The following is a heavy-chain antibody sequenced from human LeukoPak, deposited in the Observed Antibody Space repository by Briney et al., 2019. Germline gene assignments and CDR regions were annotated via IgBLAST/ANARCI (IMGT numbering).Heavy chain of an antibody. J-gene: IGHJ4*02. D-gene: IGHD3/OR15-3a*01. CDR1: GGSISSTNW. CDR3: ARQTGSGLFILP. V-gene: IGHV4-4*02. Sequence: SETLSLTCTVSGGSISSTNWWSWVRQPPGKGLEYIGEIYHSGTTNYSPSLKSRVTMSVDESKNQFSLKLSSVTAADTAVYYCARQTGSGLFILPGGQGTLVTVSS. CDR2: IYHSGTT.